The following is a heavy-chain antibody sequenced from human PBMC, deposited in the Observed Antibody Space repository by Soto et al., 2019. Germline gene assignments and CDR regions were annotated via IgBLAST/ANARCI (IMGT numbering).Heavy chain of an antibody. V-gene: IGHV3-9*01. CDR1: VFTFDDYA. D-gene: IGHD1-26*01. J-gene: IGHJ4*02. Sequence: GWSRRLSCAASVFTFDDYAMHWVRQAPGKGLEWVSGISWNSGSIGYADSVKGRFTISRDNAKNSLYLQMNSLRAEDTALYYCAKDVGASPTYYFDYWGQGTLVTVSS. CDR3: AKDVGASPTYYFDY. CDR2: ISWNSGSI.